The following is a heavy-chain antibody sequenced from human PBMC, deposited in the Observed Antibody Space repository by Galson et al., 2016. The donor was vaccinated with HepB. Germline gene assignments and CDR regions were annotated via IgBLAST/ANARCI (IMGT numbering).Heavy chain of an antibody. CDR3: ARDKGGRRLPAETAAAGLYYFDS. V-gene: IGHV1-18*04. CDR1: GYNFRNYG. Sequence: SVKVSCKASGYNFRNYGISWVRQAPGQGLEWMAWISVYNANTNYAQKFQGRVTMTTDTSTSTAYMELRSLRSDDTAVYYCARDKGGRRLPAETAAAGLYYFDSWGQGTLVTVSS. CDR2: ISVYNANT. J-gene: IGHJ4*02. D-gene: IGHD5-24*01.